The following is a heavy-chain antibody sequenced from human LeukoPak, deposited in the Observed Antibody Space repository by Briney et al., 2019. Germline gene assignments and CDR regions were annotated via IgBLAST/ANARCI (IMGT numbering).Heavy chain of an antibody. D-gene: IGHD2-2*01. Sequence: PSETLSLTCTVSGYSISSGYYWGGIRQPPGKGLEGIGSIYHSGSTYYNPSPKSRGTISVETSKNQFSLKLSSVTAADTAVYSCAREGRMPFDYWGQGTLVTVSS. CDR2: IYHSGST. CDR1: GYSISSGYY. V-gene: IGHV4-38-2*02. J-gene: IGHJ4*02. CDR3: AREGRMPFDY.